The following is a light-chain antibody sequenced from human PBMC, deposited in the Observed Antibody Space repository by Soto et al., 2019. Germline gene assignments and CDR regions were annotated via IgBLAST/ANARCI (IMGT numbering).Light chain of an antibody. J-gene: IGLJ1*01. CDR3: YSTDSSGSQYV. V-gene: IGLV3-10*01. Sequence: SYELTQPPSVSVSPGQTARITCSGDALPTKYAYWYQQKSGQAPVLVIYEDNKRPPGIPERFSGSGSGTVATLTISGAQVEDVADYYCYSTDSSGSQYVFGTGTKVTVL. CDR1: ALPTKY. CDR2: EDN.